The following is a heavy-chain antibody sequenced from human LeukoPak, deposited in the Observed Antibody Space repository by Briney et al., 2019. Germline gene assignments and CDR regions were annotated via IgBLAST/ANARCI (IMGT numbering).Heavy chain of an antibody. V-gene: IGHV1-18*01. Sequence: GASVKVSCKASGFTFTTYGISWVRQAPGQGLEWMGWISAYNGNTNYAQKLQGRVTMTTDTSTSTAYMDLRSLRSDDTAVYYCTRAFSTFGEPPIDFWGQGTLISVSS. D-gene: IGHD3-10*01. CDR2: ISAYNGNT. J-gene: IGHJ4*02. CDR1: GFTFTTYG. CDR3: TRAFSTFGEPPIDF.